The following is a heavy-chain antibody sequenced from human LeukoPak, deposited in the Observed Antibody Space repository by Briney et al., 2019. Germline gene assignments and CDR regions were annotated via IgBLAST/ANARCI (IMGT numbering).Heavy chain of an antibody. Sequence: PGGSLRLSCAASGFTFSDYYMSWIRQAPGKGLEWVSYISSSGSTIYYADSVKGRFTISRDNAKNSLYLQMNSLRAEDTAVYYCAREPYCYDSSGTVFDYWGQGTLVTVSS. V-gene: IGHV3-11*01. J-gene: IGHJ4*02. CDR2: ISSSGSTI. D-gene: IGHD3-22*01. CDR1: GFTFSDYY. CDR3: AREPYCYDSSGTVFDY.